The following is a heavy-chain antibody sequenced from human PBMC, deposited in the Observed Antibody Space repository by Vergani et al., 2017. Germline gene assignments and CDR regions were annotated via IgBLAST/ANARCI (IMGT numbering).Heavy chain of an antibody. CDR1: GFTFSSYS. V-gene: IGHV3-21*01. CDR3: ARDRDEPTMVRGVFDY. Sequence: EVQLVESGGGLVKPGGSLRLSCAASGFTFSSYSMNWVRQAPGKGLEWVSSISSSSSYIYYADSVKGRFTISRDNAKNSLYLQMNSLRAEDTAVYYCARDRDEPTMVRGVFDYWGQGTLVTVSS. D-gene: IGHD3-10*01. CDR2: ISSSSSYI. J-gene: IGHJ4*02.